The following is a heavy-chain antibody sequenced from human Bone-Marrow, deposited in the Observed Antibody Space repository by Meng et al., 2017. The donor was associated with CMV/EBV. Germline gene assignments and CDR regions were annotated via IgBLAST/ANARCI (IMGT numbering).Heavy chain of an antibody. D-gene: IGHD1-26*01. J-gene: IGHJ4*02. CDR2: ISYDGSNK. V-gene: IGHV3-30*04. Sequence: GASLKISCAASGFTFSSYAMHWVRQAPGKGLEWVAVISYDGSNKYYADSVKGRFSISRDNAKNSLYLQMNSLRAEDTAVYYCAREWELLSNDFWGQGTLVTVSS. CDR3: AREWELLSNDF. CDR1: GFTFSSYA.